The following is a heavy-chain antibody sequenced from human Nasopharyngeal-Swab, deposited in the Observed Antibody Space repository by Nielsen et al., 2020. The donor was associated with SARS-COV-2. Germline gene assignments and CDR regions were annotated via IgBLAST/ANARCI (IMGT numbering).Heavy chain of an antibody. J-gene: IGHJ5*02. D-gene: IGHD6-13*01. V-gene: IGHV4-34*01. CDR1: GGSFSGYY. CDR3: ARDGLVYGSSWYGDNWFDP. CDR2: INHSGST. Sequence: SETLSLTCAVYGGSFSGYYWSWIRQPPGKGLEWIGEINHSGSTNYNPSLKSRVTISVDTSKNQFSLKLTSVTAADTAVYYCARDGLVYGSSWYGDNWFDPWGQGTLVTVSS.